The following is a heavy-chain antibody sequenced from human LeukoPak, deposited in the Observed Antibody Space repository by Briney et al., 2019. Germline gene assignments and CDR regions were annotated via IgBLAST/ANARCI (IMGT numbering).Heavy chain of an antibody. V-gene: IGHV3-73*01. D-gene: IGHD4/OR15-4a*01. CDR2: IRSRANSYAT. J-gene: IGHJ3*02. Sequence: GGSLRLSCAASGFTFSGSAMHWVRQASGKGLEWVGRIRSRANSYATAYAASVKGRFTISRDDSKNTAYLQMNSLKTEDTAVYYCSTWVPNAFDIWGQGTMVTVSS. CDR3: STWVPNAFDI. CDR1: GFTFSGSA.